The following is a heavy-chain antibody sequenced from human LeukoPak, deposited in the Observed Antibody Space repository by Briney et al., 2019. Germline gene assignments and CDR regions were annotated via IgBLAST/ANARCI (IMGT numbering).Heavy chain of an antibody. CDR2: ISGSGGST. D-gene: IGHD2-21*01. V-gene: IGHV3-23*01. J-gene: IGHJ4*02. CDR3: AKGDLGDPLY. Sequence: GGSLRLSCAASGFTFSNAWMSWVRQAPGKGLEWVSAISGSGGSTYYADSVKGRFTISRDNSKNTLYLQMNSLRAEDTAVYYCAKGDLGDPLYWGQGTLVTVSS. CDR1: GFTFSNAW.